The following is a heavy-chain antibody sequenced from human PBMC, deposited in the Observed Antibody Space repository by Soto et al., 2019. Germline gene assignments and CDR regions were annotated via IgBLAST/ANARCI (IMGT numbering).Heavy chain of an antibody. CDR2: ISYDRSNK. V-gene: IGHV3-30-3*01. CDR3: ARDSGYYDILTGSRGYYYYGMDV. D-gene: IGHD3-9*01. CDR1: GFTFSSYA. Sequence: GGSLRLSCAASGFTFSSYAMHWVRQAPGKGLEWVAVISYDRSNKYYADSVKGRFTISRDNSKNTLYLQMNSRRAEDTAVYYCARDSGYYDILTGSRGYYYYGMDVWGQGTTVTVSS. J-gene: IGHJ6*02.